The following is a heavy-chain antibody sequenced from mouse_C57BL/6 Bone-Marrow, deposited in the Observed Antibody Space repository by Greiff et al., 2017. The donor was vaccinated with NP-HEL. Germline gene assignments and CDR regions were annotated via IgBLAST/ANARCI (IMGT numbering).Heavy chain of an antibody. CDR3: ARNHYYGSSYNN. Sequence: QVQLQQSGPELVKPGASVKISCKASGYAFSSSWMNWVKQRPGKGLEWIGRIYPGDGDTNYNGKFKGKAYMQLSSLTSEDSAVYFCARNHYYGSSYNNWGKGTTLTVAS. CDR1: GYAFSSSW. J-gene: IGHJ2*01. CDR2: IYPGDGDT. D-gene: IGHD1-1*01. V-gene: IGHV1-82*01.